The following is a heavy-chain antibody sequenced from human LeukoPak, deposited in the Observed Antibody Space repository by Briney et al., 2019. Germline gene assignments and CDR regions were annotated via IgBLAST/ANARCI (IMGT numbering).Heavy chain of an antibody. J-gene: IGHJ4*02. CDR2: IYYRGST. Sequence: SETLSLTCTVSGGSLSYYYWSWIRQPPGKGLEWIGYIYYRGSTNYNPSLLSRVTISVDTPKNQFSLNLSAVTAADTAIYFCARSSGVDAYCFDYWGQGTLVTVSS. CDR1: GGSLSYYY. D-gene: IGHD3-10*01. V-gene: IGHV4-59*01. CDR3: ARSSGVDAYCFDY.